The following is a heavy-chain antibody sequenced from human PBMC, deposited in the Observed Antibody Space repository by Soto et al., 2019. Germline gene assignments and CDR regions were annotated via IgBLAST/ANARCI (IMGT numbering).Heavy chain of an antibody. Sequence: SDTLSLTSTVSGVSISSGGYYWSCIRQHPGQSLGRIGCIYYSGSTYYNPSLKRRVTIPVDTSKNHFSLKLISVTAADTAVYYCARDGTARTFDYWGQGTLVTVSS. CDR2: IYYSGST. CDR3: ARDGTARTFDY. V-gene: IGHV4-31*03. J-gene: IGHJ4*02. CDR1: GVSISSGGYY. D-gene: IGHD6-6*01.